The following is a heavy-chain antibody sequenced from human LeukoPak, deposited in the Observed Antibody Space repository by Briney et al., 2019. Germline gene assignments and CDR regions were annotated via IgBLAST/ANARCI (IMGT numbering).Heavy chain of an antibody. CDR3: ARVRFQEKGVTVRGGPFDI. J-gene: IGHJ3*02. CDR1: GYIFGNYW. CDR2: IYPHDSDI. V-gene: IGHV5-51*01. D-gene: IGHD3-3*01. Sequence: GESLKISCQGSGYIFGNYWIGWVRLVPGKGLEWMAIIYPHDSDIRYSPSFQGQVTISVVKSSSIAYLQWRSLQASDTAVYYCARVRFQEKGVTVRGGPFDIWGQGTTVTVS.